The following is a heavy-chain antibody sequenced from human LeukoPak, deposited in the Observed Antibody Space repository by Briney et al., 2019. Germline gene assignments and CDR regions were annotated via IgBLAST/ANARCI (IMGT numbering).Heavy chain of an antibody. CDR2: IVVGSGNT. V-gene: IGHV1-58*01. J-gene: IGHJ4*02. Sequence: SVKVSCKASGFTFTSSAVQWVRQARGQRLEWIGWIVVGSGNTNYAQKFQERVTNTRDMSTSTAYMELSSLRSEDTAVYYCAANSPTTGTRKRYFDYWGQGTLVTVSS. D-gene: IGHD1-1*01. CDR1: GFTFTSSA. CDR3: AANSPTTGTRKRYFDY.